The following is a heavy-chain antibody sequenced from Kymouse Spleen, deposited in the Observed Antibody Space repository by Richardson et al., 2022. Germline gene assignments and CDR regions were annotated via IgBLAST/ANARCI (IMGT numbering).Heavy chain of an antibody. CDR3: LITGTTFFDY. CDR1: GFTFSGSA. V-gene: IGHV3-73*02. CDR2: IRSKANSYAT. J-gene: IGHJ4*02. Sequence: EVQLVESGGGLVQPGGSLKLSCAASGFTFSGSAMHWVRQASGKGLEWVGRIRSKANSYATAYAASVKGRFTISRDDSKNTAYLQMNSLKTEDTAVYYCLITGTTFFDYWGQGTLVTVSS. D-gene: IGHD1-7*01.